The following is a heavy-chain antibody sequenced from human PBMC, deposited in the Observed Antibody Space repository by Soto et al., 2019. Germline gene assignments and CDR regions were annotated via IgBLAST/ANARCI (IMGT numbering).Heavy chain of an antibody. CDR3: ARVRRHVGIRRNTHARGFDS. CDR1: GGSSSGGGYY. Sequence: SETLSLTCTVSGGSSSGGGYYATCIRRSPGKGLEWIGEIDSREETNYSPSLTSRITISIDTSKNQFALRMHSMTAADAAVYYGARVRRHVGIRRNTHARGFDSWGQGTLVTVSS. CDR2: IDSREET. D-gene: IGHD3-10*01. J-gene: IGHJ4*02. V-gene: IGHV4-61*08.